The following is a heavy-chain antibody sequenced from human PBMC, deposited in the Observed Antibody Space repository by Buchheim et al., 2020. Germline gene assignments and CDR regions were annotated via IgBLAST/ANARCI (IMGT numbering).Heavy chain of an antibody. CDR1: GGSISNYY. D-gene: IGHD3-9*01. Sequence: QVQLQESGPGLVKPSETLSLTCAVSGGSISNYYWSWIRQPPGKGLEWIGYIFYGGSTNYNPSLKSRVTILVDTSKNQIFLNLNSVTAADTAMYYCARHSQRLVYRWFDPWGQGTL. V-gene: IGHV4-59*08. CDR3: ARHSQRLVYRWFDP. CDR2: IFYGGST. J-gene: IGHJ5*02.